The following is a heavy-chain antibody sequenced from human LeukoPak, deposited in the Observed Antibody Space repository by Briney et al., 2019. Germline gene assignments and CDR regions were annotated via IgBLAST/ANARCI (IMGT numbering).Heavy chain of an antibody. CDR3: AKGLTGPNYYYYYMDV. V-gene: IGHV3-21*04. Sequence: GGSLRLSCAASGFTFSSYSMNWVRQAPGKGLEWVSSISSSSSYIYYADSVKGRFTISRDNSKNTLYLQMNSLRAEDTTVYYCAKGLTGPNYYYYYMDVWGKGTTVTVSS. CDR2: ISSSSSYI. J-gene: IGHJ6*03. CDR1: GFTFSSYS. D-gene: IGHD3-9*01.